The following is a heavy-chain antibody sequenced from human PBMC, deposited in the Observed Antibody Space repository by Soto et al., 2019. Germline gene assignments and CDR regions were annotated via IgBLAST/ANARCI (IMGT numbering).Heavy chain of an antibody. CDR2: IYYSGST. CDR1: GGSISSYY. CDR3: ARLNSSWYNHDDFDI. Sequence: SETLSLTCTVSGGSISSYYWSWIRQPPGKGLEWIGYIYYSGSTNYNPSLKSRVTISVDTSKNQFSLKLSSVTAADTAVYYCARLNSSWYNHDDFDIWGQGTMVTVSS. J-gene: IGHJ3*02. D-gene: IGHD6-13*01. V-gene: IGHV4-59*08.